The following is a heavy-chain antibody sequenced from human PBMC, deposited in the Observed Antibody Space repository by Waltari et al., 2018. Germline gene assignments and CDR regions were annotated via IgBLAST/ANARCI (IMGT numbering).Heavy chain of an antibody. CDR2: IHGTGKT. Sequence: QLQLQQSGPGLVKPSESLFLSCAVSGDSVSNNYWWSWVRQPPGKGLEWVGQIHGTGKTNYSPSLESRVTVSMDTSNNQFSLRVTSPTAADTAVYFCARDRGRGLYLDSWGQGTLVTVS. V-gene: IGHV4-4*02. D-gene: IGHD1-26*01. CDR3: ARDRGRGLYLDS. CDR1: GDSVSNNYW. J-gene: IGHJ4*02.